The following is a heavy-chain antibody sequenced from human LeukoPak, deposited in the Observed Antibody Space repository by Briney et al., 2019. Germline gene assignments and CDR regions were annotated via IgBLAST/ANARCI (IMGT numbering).Heavy chain of an antibody. CDR2: IYYSGST. Sequence: SETLSLTCTVSGGSIISHYWSWIRQPPGKGLEWIGHIYYSGSTNYNPSLMSRVTISVDTSKNNFSLKLTSVTAADTAVYYCARHPRVSGSYAAFDVWGQGTKVTVSS. V-gene: IGHV4-59*08. CDR3: ARHPRVSGSYAAFDV. J-gene: IGHJ3*01. D-gene: IGHD3-10*01. CDR1: GGSIISHY.